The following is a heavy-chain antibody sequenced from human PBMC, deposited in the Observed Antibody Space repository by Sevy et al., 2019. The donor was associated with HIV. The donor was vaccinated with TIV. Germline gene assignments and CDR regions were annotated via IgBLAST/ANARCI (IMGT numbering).Heavy chain of an antibody. J-gene: IGHJ4*02. Sequence: GGCLRLSCAASGFSFSANWMSWVRQAPGKGLEWVANIKGDGSDKHYVDSVEGRFTISRDNAKNVLYLQMNSLRVEDTAVYYCAHETFGRFESWGQGTLVTVSS. CDR3: AHETFGRFES. CDR2: IKGDGSDK. D-gene: IGHD3-16*01. V-gene: IGHV3-7*01. CDR1: GFSFSANW.